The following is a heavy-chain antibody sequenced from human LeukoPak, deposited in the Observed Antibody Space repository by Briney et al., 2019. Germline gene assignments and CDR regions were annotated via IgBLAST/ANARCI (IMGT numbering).Heavy chain of an antibody. CDR2: ISPDGGRS. J-gene: IGHJ5*02. CDR1: GFTFGDYP. D-gene: IGHD1-26*01. Sequence: GGSLRLPCAASGFTFGDYPMHWIRQTPGQGLEWVSLISPDGGRSFQADSVRGRFTISRDNSKSSLYLQMNSLRSEDTALYYCAKDMGGSGRNWASNWFDPWGQGTQVTVSS. CDR3: AKDMGGSGRNWASNWFDP. V-gene: IGHV3-43*02.